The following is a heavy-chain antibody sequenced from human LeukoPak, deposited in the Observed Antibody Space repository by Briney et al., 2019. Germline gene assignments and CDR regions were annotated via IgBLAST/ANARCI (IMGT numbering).Heavy chain of an antibody. J-gene: IGHJ4*02. D-gene: IGHD6-13*01. V-gene: IGHV4-39*01. CDR2: IYYTGNT. CDR3: AKGHSSSWYGTTFDY. CDR1: GVSISSSNSY. Sequence: PSETLSLTCTVSGVSISSSNSYWGWIRQPPGKGLEWIGSIYYTGNTYYNASLKSRVTISIDTSNNQISLRLISVTATDTAVYYCAKGHSSSWYGTTFDYWGQGTLVTVSS.